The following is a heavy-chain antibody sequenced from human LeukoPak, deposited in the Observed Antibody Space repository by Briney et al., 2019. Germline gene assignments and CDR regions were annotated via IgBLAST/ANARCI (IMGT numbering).Heavy chain of an antibody. Sequence: SETLSLTCAVSGGSFSDYYWSWIRQPPGKGLEWIGEINHSGDTNYNPSLKSRVTISVDTSKNQFSLKLSSVTAADTAVYYCAREAGGPMVWGQGTLVTVSS. CDR1: GGSFSDYY. CDR3: AREAGGPMV. V-gene: IGHV4-34*01. CDR2: INHSGDT. J-gene: IGHJ4*02. D-gene: IGHD3-10*01.